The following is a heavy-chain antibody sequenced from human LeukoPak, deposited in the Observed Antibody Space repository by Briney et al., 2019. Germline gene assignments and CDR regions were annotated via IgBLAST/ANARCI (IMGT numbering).Heavy chain of an antibody. V-gene: IGHV3-74*01. D-gene: IGHD3-10*01. Sequence: GGSLRLSCAASGFTFRSYWMHWVRQAPGKGLVWASHIHSDGSSTSYADSVQGRFTISRDNAKNTLYLQMNSLRAEDTAVYYCAGHNYGYDYWGQGTLVTVSS. CDR2: IHSDGSST. J-gene: IGHJ4*02. CDR3: AGHNYGYDY. CDR1: GFTFRSYW.